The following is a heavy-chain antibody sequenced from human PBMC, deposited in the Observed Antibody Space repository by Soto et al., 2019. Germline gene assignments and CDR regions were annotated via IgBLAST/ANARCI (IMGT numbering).Heavy chain of an antibody. J-gene: IGHJ6*02. D-gene: IGHD3-16*01. CDR3: AKTVGRYYYYGMDV. V-gene: IGHV3-23*01. Sequence: VQLLESGGGLVQPGGSLRLSCAASGFTFSSYAMSWVRQAPGKGLEWVSAISGSGGSTYYADSVKGRFTISRDNSKNALYLQMNSLRAEDTAVYYCAKTVGRYYYYGMDVWGQGTTVTVSS. CDR2: ISGSGGST. CDR1: GFTFSSYA.